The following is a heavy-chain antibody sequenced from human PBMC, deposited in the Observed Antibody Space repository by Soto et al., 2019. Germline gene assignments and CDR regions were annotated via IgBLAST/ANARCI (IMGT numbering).Heavy chain of an antibody. Sequence: PGGSLRLSCAASGFTFSSYSMNWVRQAPGKGLEWVSSISSSSSYIYYADSVKGRFTISRDNAKNSLYLQMNSLRAEDTAVYYCARAIMITFGGVIANDYWGRGTLVTVSS. CDR1: GFTFSSYS. CDR3: ARAIMITFGGVIANDY. CDR2: ISSSSSYI. V-gene: IGHV3-21*01. D-gene: IGHD3-16*02. J-gene: IGHJ4*02.